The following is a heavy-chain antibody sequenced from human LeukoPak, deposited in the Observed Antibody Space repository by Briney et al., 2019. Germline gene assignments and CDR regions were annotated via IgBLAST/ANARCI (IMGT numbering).Heavy chain of an antibody. V-gene: IGHV3-11*06. D-gene: IGHD4-17*01. CDR2: ISGSSSYT. CDR3: AREISYGDYPSGDAFDN. J-gene: IGHJ3*02. CDR1: GFTFSDYY. Sequence: GPPRLSCAASGFTFSDYYMSWIRQVPGKGLEWVSYISGSSSYTNYADSVKGRFTISRDNANNSLYLQMNSLRAEDTAVYFCAREISYGDYPSGDAFDNWGQGTMVTVSS.